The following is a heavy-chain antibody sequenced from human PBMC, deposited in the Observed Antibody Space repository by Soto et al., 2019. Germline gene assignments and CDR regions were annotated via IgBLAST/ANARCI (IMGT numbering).Heavy chain of an antibody. V-gene: IGHV5-51*01. J-gene: IGHJ4*02. CDR3: ARRLGSGNYLIDN. CDR2: VNPADSDT. D-gene: IGHD1-26*01. CDR1: GYSFTNYW. Sequence: GESLKISCKGSGYSFTNYWIGWVRQMPGKGPEWMGTVNPADSDTKYSPSFQVQVTISADRSINTAYLQWSSLKASDTAMYFCARRLGSGNYLIDNWGQGTQVTVSS.